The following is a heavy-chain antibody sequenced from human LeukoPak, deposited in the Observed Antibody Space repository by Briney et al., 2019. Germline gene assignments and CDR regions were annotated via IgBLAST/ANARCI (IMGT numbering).Heavy chain of an antibody. CDR1: GGSFSGYY. CDR2: INHSGST. J-gene: IGHJ4*02. D-gene: IGHD6-13*01. V-gene: IGHV4-34*01. Sequence: SETLSLTCAVYGGSFSGYYWSWIRQPPGKGLEWIGEINHSGSTNYNPSLRSRVTISVDTSKSQFSLKLSSVTAADTAVYYCARRYSSSWSDYWGQGTLVTVSS. CDR3: ARRYSSSWSDY.